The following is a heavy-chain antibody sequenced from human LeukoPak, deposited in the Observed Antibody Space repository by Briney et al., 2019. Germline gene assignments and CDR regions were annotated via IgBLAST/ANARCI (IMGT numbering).Heavy chain of an antibody. J-gene: IGHJ4*02. Sequence: GGSLRLSCAASGFTFDDYAMHWVRQAPGKGLEWVSGISWNSGSIGYADSVKGRFTISRDNAKNSLYLQMNSLRAEDTALYYCARGRGYDFWSGPDYWGQGTLVTVSS. CDR2: ISWNSGSI. CDR1: GFTFDDYA. V-gene: IGHV3-9*01. CDR3: ARGRGYDFWSGPDY. D-gene: IGHD3-3*01.